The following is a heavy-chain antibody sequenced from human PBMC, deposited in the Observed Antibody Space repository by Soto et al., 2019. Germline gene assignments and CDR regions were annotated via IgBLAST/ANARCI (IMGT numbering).Heavy chain of an antibody. V-gene: IGHV3-33*01. D-gene: IGHD6-13*01. CDR1: GFTFSSYG. J-gene: IGHJ4*02. CDR2: IWYDGSNK. Sequence: QVQLVESGGGVVQPGRSLRLSCAASGFTFSSYGMHWVRQAPGKGLEWVAVIWYDGSNKYYADSVKGRFTISRDNSKNTLYLRMNSLRAEDTAVYYCARRPKGIAAAATYFDYWGQGTLVTVSS. CDR3: ARRPKGIAAAATYFDY.